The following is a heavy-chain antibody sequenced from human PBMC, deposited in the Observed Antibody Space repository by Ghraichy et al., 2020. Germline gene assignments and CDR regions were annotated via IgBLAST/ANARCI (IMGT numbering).Heavy chain of an antibody. V-gene: IGHV3-48*02. J-gene: IGHJ4*02. CDR2: ISGSGNTR. CDR1: GFTFNTYG. D-gene: IGHD3-3*01. Sequence: ETLRLACAASGFTFNTYGMDWVRQAPGKGLEWVAYISGSGNTRHYADSVRGRFTISRDSATNSLYLQMDSLRNEDTALYYCVRNNFYYYDFWGQGALVSVSS. CDR3: VRNNFYYYDF.